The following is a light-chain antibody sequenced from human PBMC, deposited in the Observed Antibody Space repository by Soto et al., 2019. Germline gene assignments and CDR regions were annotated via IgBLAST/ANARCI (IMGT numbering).Light chain of an antibody. CDR1: SSNIGNNA. CDR3: AAWDDSLNVVV. Sequence: VLTQPPSVSEAPRQRVTISCSGSSSNIGNNAVNWYQQLPGKAPKLLIYYDDLLPSGVSDRFSGSKSGTSASLAISGLQSEDEADYYCAAWDDSLNVVVFGGGTKLTVL. V-gene: IGLV1-36*01. J-gene: IGLJ2*01. CDR2: YDD.